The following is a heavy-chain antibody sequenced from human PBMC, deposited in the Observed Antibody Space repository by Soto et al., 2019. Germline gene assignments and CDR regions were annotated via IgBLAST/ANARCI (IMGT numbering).Heavy chain of an antibody. CDR3: ATVVRGVIMYFDY. J-gene: IGHJ4*02. D-gene: IGHD3-10*01. V-gene: IGHV4-31*03. Sequence: QVQLQESGPGLVKPSQTLSVTCTVSGASISSGGNYWSWIRQYPGKGLEWIGYIYYTGSTYYNPSLKSRITISVDTSKNQFSLKLTSVTAADTAVYYCATVVRGVIMYFDYWGQGTLVTVSS. CDR1: GASISSGGNY. CDR2: IYYTGST.